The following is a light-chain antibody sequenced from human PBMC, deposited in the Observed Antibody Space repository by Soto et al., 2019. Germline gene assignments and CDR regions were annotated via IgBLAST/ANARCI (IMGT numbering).Light chain of an antibody. Sequence: EIVLTQSPGTLSLSPRERATLSCRASQSVSSSSLAWYQQKPGQAPRLLIYGASSRATGIPDRFSGSGSGTDFTLTISRLEPEDFAGYYCQQYGGSPFTFGPGTKVDIK. CDR2: GAS. CDR1: QSVSSSS. V-gene: IGKV3-20*01. CDR3: QQYGGSPFT. J-gene: IGKJ3*01.